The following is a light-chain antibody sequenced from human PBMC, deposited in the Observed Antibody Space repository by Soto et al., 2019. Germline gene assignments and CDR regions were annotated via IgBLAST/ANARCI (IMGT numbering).Light chain of an antibody. CDR2: DAS. V-gene: IGKV1D-13*01. CDR1: QGISSA. CDR3: QQFNNYL. Sequence: AIQLTQSPSSLSASVGDRVTITCRASQGISSALAWYQQKPGKAPKLLIYDASSLESGVPSRFSGSGSGTDFTLTISSLQPEDFGTYYCQQFNNYLFGPGTKVEIK. J-gene: IGKJ3*01.